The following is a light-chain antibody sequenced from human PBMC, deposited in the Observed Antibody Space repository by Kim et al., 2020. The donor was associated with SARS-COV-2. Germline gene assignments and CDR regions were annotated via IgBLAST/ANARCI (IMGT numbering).Light chain of an antibody. J-gene: IGLJ2*01. CDR3: NSRGSNDNVL. Sequence: SSELTQDPAVSVALVQTVRITCQGDSLRSYYATWYQQKPGQAPIVVIYGKNNRPSGIPDRFSGSSSGDTASLTITGTQAGDEADYYCNSRGSNDNVLFGGGTKLTDL. CDR2: GKN. CDR1: SLRSYY. V-gene: IGLV3-19*01.